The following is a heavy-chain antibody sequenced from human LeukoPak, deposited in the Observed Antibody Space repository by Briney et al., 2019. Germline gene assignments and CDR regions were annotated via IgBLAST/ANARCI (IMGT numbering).Heavy chain of an antibody. V-gene: IGHV3-30*03. J-gene: IGHJ4*02. CDR2: ISYDGSNK. D-gene: IGHD5-18*01. Sequence: GGSLRLSCAASGFTFSSYGMHWVRQAPGKGLEWVAVISYDGSNKYYADSVKGRFTISRDNSKNTLYLQMNSLRAEDTAVYYCARDLSGVAGYTYGRGIDYWGQGTLVTVSS. CDR3: ARDLSGVAGYTYGRGIDY. CDR1: GFTFSSYG.